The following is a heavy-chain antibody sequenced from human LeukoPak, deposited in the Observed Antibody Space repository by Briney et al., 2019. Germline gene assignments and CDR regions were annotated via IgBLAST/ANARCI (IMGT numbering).Heavy chain of an antibody. J-gene: IGHJ4*02. CDR2: INGDGSST. CDR3: TRDEPSGSYYPVGC. V-gene: IGHV3-74*01. D-gene: IGHD1-26*01. Sequence: GGSLRLSCAASGFTFSTYWMHWVRQAPGKGLVWVSRINGDGSSTDYADSMKGRFTISRDNAKNTLYLQMNSLRAEDTAVYYCTRDEPSGSYYPVGCWGQGTLVTVSS. CDR1: GFTFSTYW.